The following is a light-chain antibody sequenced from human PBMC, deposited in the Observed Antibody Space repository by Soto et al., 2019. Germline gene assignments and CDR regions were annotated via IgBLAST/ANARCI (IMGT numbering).Light chain of an antibody. CDR3: QQAASFPFT. V-gene: IGKV1-12*02. CDR2: TAS. J-gene: IGKJ3*01. Sequence: DIQLTQSPASVSAAVGDRINISCRASQPIKTWLAWYQQKPGKGPKLLIYTASTLDTGIPSRFSGSGSGTDFTLTISSLQPEDAAIYSCQQAASFPFTFGPGDKV. CDR1: QPIKTW.